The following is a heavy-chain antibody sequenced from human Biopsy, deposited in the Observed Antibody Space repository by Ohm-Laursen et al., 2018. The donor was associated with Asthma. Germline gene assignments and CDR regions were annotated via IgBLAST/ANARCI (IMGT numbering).Heavy chain of an antibody. D-gene: IGHD3-3*01. CDR3: AGGPEWSGLDI. J-gene: IGHJ6*02. CDR2: SDHRGNT. CDR1: GLSSSAYY. V-gene: IGHV4-34*01. Sequence: SDTLSLTWRMYGLSSSAYYWTWIRQTPGKGLEWIGESDHRGNTNTNATLKSRVTISKAKSANEFSLKMKSVTAADTAIYYCAGGPEWSGLDIWGQGTTVTVSS.